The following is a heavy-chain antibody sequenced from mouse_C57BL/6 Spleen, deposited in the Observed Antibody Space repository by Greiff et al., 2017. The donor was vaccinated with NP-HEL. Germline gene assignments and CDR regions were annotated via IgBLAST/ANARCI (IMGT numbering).Heavy chain of an antibody. V-gene: IGHV5-4*01. CDR3: ARDVTTVVAKKDAMDY. CDR2: ISDGGSYT. Sequence: DVKLVESGGGLVKPGGSLKLSCAASGFTFSSYAMSWVRQTPEKRLEWVATISDGGSYTYYPDNVKGRFTISRDNAKNNLYLQRSHLKSEDTAMYYCARDVTTVVAKKDAMDYWGQGTSVTVSS. D-gene: IGHD1-1*01. J-gene: IGHJ4*01. CDR1: GFTFSSYA.